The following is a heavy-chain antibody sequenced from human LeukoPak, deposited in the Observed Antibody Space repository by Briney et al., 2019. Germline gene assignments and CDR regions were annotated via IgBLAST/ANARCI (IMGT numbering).Heavy chain of an antibody. V-gene: IGHV4-34*01. D-gene: IGHD2-2*01. CDR2: INHSGST. CDR3: ARAPVVPAARNWFDP. Sequence: KTSETLSLTCAVYGGSFSGYYWSWIRQPPGKGLEWIGEINHSGSTNYNPSLKSRVTISVDTSKNQFSLKLSSVTAADTAVYYCARAPVVPAARNWFDPWGQGTLVTVSS. CDR1: GGSFSGYY. J-gene: IGHJ5*02.